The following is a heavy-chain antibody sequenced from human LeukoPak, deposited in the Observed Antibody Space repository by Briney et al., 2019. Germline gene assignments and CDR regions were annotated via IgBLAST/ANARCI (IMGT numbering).Heavy chain of an antibody. J-gene: IGHJ4*02. CDR1: GFTFSNYA. CDR2: ISGSGGST. Sequence: AGGSLRLSCAASGFTFSNYAMGWVRQAPGKGLEWVSTISGSGGSTYYAGSVKGQFTISRDNSKNTLYLQMNSLRADDTAVYYCARTRWLQLWYFDYWGQGTLVTVSS. V-gene: IGHV3-23*01. CDR3: ARTRWLQLWYFDY. D-gene: IGHD5-24*01.